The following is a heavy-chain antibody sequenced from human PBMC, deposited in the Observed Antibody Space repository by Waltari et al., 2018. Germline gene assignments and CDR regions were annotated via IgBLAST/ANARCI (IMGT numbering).Heavy chain of an antibody. V-gene: IGHV4-34*02. J-gene: IGHJ6*02. Sequence: QVQLQQWGAGLLKPSETLALTCAVYGGSFSGYYWSWIRQSPGKGLEWIGEINHSGSTNYNPSLKSRVTISVDTSKNQCSLKLNSVTAADTALYYCARGVRNCSGGSCYGGYYYYGMDVWGQGTTVAVPS. CDR2: INHSGST. CDR1: GGSFSGYY. CDR3: ARGVRNCSGGSCYGGYYYYGMDV. D-gene: IGHD2-15*01.